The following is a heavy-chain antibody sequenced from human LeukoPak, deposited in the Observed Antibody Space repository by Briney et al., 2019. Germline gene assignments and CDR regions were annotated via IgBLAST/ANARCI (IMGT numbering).Heavy chain of an antibody. Sequence: SETLSLTCTVSGGSISSDYWSWIRQPAGKGLEWIGRIYTSGSTNYNPSLKSRVTMSVDTSKNQFSLKLSSVTAADTAVYYCARAKASSGYSSGWYPYYYYYMDVWGKGTTVTVSS. CDR1: GGSISSDY. V-gene: IGHV4-4*07. D-gene: IGHD6-19*01. J-gene: IGHJ6*03. CDR3: ARAKASSGYSSGWYPYYYYYMDV. CDR2: IYTSGST.